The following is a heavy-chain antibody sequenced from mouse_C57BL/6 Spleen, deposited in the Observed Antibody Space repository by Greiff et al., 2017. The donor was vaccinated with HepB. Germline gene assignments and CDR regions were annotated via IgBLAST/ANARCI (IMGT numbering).Heavy chain of an antibody. J-gene: IGHJ2*01. V-gene: IGHV1-64*01. Sequence: VKLQQPGAELVKPGASVKLSCKASGYTFTSYWMHWVKQRPGQGLEWIGMIHPNSGSTNYNEKFKSKATLTVDKSSSTAYMQLSSLTSEDSAVYYCARIYDGPFDYWGQGTTLTVSS. CDR3: ARIYDGPFDY. CDR1: GYTFTSYW. CDR2: IHPNSGST. D-gene: IGHD2-3*01.